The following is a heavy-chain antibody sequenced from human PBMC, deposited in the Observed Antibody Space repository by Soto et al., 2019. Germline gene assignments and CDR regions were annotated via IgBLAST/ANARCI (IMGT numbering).Heavy chain of an antibody. Sequence: LRQSCAVAGFNVMSYWMSWLRQAPGKGLEWVASIKEDGGEIYYLHSVRGRFSISRDSAGNALHLTMNYLSAEDTGVYFCARDIGFDYVNWGQGTLVTVSS. CDR1: GFNVMSYW. CDR3: ARDIGFDYVN. V-gene: IGHV3-7*01. D-gene: IGHD3-16*01. J-gene: IGHJ4*02. CDR2: IKEDGGEI.